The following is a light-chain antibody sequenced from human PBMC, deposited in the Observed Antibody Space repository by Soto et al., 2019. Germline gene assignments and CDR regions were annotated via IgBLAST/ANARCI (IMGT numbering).Light chain of an antibody. J-gene: IGLJ2*01. V-gene: IGLV2-14*01. Sequence: QSALTQPASVSGSHGQSITISCTGTSSDVGGYNYVSWYQQHPGKAPKLMIYEVNNRPSGVSNRFSGSKSGNTASLTISGLQAEDEADSYCNSYTSSSTRVFGGGTKLTVL. CDR3: NSYTSSSTRV. CDR1: SSDVGGYNY. CDR2: EVN.